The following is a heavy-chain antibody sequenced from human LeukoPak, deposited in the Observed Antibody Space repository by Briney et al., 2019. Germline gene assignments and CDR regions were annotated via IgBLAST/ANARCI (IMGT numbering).Heavy chain of an antibody. D-gene: IGHD1-26*01. V-gene: IGHV3-21*01. J-gene: IGHJ4*02. CDR2: ITSSSTSI. Sequence: AGGSLRLSCAASGFAFSTYSMNWVRQAPGKGLEWVSSITSSSTSIYYADSVKGRFTISRDNAKSSLYLQMNSLRAEDTAVYYCARVAAGTYCKGLGYFDSWGQGAQVTVSS. CDR1: GFAFSTYS. CDR3: ARVAAGTYCKGLGYFDS.